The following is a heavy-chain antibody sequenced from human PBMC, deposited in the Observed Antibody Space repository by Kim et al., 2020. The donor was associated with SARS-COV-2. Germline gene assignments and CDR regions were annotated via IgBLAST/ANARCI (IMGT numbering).Heavy chain of an antibody. CDR1: GFTYRSYA. V-gene: IGHV3-30*18. CDR3: AKPLGYYDSSGWTDAFDI. D-gene: IGHD3-22*01. J-gene: IGHJ3*02. CDR2: ISYDGSNI. Sequence: GGSLRLSCAASGFTYRSYAMHWVRQAPGKGLEWVAVISYDGSNIHYGDSVTGRFTISRDNFKNTLFLQMNNLRPEDTAVYYCAKPLGYYDSSGWTDAFDIWGQGTMVIVSS.